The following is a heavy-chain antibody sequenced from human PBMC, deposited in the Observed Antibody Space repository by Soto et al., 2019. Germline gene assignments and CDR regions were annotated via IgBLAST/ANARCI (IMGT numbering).Heavy chain of an antibody. Sequence: RGESLKISCKGSGYDFSTYWIGWVRQMPGKGLDLMGVIFPRDSDTKYSPPFEGRVILSADTSTDSAYLQWNSLKAPDTGVYYCARFESLQPNMAIDYWGQGTPVTVSS. V-gene: IGHV5-51*01. CDR3: ARFESLQPNMAIDY. CDR2: IFPRDSDT. D-gene: IGHD3-16*01. CDR1: GYDFSTYW. J-gene: IGHJ4*02.